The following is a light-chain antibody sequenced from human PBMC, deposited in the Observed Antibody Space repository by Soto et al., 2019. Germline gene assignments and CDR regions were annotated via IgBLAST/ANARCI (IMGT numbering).Light chain of an antibody. CDR2: RNN. CDR1: SSNIGSKY. Sequence: QSVLTQPPSASGTPGQRVTISCSGSSSNIGSKYVYWYQQLPGTAPKLLMYRNNQRPSGVPDRFSGSKSGTSASLAISGLRSEDEGDYYCAAWDAGVSGPAFGGGTKVTVL. CDR3: AAWDAGVSGPA. J-gene: IGLJ2*01. V-gene: IGLV1-47*01.